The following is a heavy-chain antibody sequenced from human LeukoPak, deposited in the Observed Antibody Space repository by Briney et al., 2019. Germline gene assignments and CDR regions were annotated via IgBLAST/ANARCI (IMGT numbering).Heavy chain of an antibody. CDR3: ARLTAMPRGYFDY. D-gene: IGHD5-18*01. V-gene: IGHV5-51*01. CDR1: GYSFTSYW. J-gene: IGHJ4*02. CDR2: IYPGDSDT. Sequence: GESLKISCKGSGYSFTSYWIGWVRQMPGKGLEWMGIIYPGDSDTSYSPSFQGQVTISADKSISTAYLQWSSLKASDTAMYYFARLTAMPRGYFDYWGQGTLVTVSS.